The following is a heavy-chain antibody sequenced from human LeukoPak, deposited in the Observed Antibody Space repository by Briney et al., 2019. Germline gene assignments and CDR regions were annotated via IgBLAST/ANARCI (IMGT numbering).Heavy chain of an antibody. CDR2: IYYSGST. CDR3: ARVGDGSSSWFPLH. V-gene: IGHV4-59*08. J-gene: IGHJ4*02. Sequence: SQTLSLTCTVSGGSISSYYWSWIRQPPGKGLEWIGYIYYSGSTNYNPSLKSRVTISVDTSKNQFSLKLSSVTAADTAVYYCARVGDGSSSWFPLHWGQGTLVSVSS. CDR1: GGSISSYY. D-gene: IGHD6-13*01.